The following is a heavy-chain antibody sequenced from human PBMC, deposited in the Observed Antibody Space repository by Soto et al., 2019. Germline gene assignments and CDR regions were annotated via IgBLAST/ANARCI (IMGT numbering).Heavy chain of an antibody. V-gene: IGHV3-48*03. D-gene: IGHD4-17*01. J-gene: IGHJ4*02. Sequence: GGSLRLACAASGFTFSSSEMNWVRQAPGKGLECISYISSRGSTIYYADSVKGRFTISRDNAKNSLYLQMNSLRAEDTAVYYCARRLLPGWGQGTLVTGSS. CDR1: GFTFSSSE. CDR2: ISSRGSTI. CDR3: ARRLLPG.